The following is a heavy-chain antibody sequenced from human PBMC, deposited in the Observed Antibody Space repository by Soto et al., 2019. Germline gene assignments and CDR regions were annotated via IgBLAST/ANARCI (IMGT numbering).Heavy chain of an antibody. D-gene: IGHD6-19*01. V-gene: IGHV3-30-3*01. CDR3: ARDPGRYSSGWDFDY. CDR1: GFTFSDYA. J-gene: IGHJ4*02. Sequence: QMQLVESGGGVVQPGRSLRLSCAASGFTFSDYAMHWVRQAPGKGLEWVAVTSYDGGTKYYADSVKGRFTISRDNSKNTLYVQMDSLRAEDTAVYYCARDPGRYSSGWDFDYWGQGTLVTVSS. CDR2: TSYDGGTK.